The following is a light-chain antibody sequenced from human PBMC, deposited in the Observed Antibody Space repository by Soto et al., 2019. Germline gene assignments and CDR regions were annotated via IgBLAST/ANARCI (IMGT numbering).Light chain of an antibody. CDR3: QQYNDRPPLT. CDR1: QSVGTN. J-gene: IGKJ4*01. V-gene: IGKV3-15*01. Sequence: EKVMTQSPATLSVSPGERATLSCGASQSVGTNLAWYQQKPGQAPRLLIYGASTRATGIPARFSGSGSGTEFTLTINSLQSEDFAVYYCQQYNDRPPLTFGGGTKVEI. CDR2: GAS.